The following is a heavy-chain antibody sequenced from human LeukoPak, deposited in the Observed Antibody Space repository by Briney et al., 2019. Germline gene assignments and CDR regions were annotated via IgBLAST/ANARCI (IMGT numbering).Heavy chain of an antibody. Sequence: SETLSLTCAVYGGSLSGYYWSWIRQPPGKGLEWIGEINHSGSTNYNPSLKSRVTISVDTSKNQFSLKLSSVTAADTAVYYCARGLDCSGGSCYSYYYYYGMDVWGQGTTVTVSS. CDR2: INHSGST. CDR3: ARGLDCSGGSCYSYYYYYGMDV. J-gene: IGHJ6*02. CDR1: GGSLSGYY. V-gene: IGHV4-34*01. D-gene: IGHD2-15*01.